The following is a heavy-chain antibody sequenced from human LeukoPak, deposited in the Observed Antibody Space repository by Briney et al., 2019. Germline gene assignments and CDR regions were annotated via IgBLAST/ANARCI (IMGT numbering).Heavy chain of an antibody. CDR3: ARGNSSTWNNLRY. J-gene: IGHJ4*02. D-gene: IGHD2-2*01. CDR1: GVSIRNFY. Sequence: SETLSLTCTASGVSIRNFYWTWIRQPPGKGLEWIGYVYDSGSTSYNPSLNSRVTISLDPSKNQISLKLNSVTAADTAVYFCARGNSSTWNNLRYWGQGTLVTVSS. V-gene: IGHV4-59*01. CDR2: VYDSGST.